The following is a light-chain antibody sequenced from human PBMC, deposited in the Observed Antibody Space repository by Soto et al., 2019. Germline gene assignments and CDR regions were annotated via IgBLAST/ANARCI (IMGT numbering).Light chain of an antibody. V-gene: IGKV4-1*01. Sequence: IVMTQSPDSLAVSLGERATINYKSSHSVLHNNKNYFAWYQQKPGQPPKVLIYWASTRESGVPDRFSGSGSGTDFTLTISGLQAEDVAVYYCQQYYSSPLAFGGGTKVEIK. CDR3: QQYYSSPLA. CDR1: HSVLHNNKNY. CDR2: WAS. J-gene: IGKJ4*01.